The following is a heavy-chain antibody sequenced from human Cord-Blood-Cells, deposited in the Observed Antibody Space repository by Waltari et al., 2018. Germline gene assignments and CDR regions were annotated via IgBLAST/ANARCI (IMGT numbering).Heavy chain of an antibody. V-gene: IGHV3-53*01. D-gene: IGHD6-19*01. Sequence: EVQLVESGGGLIQPGGSLRLSCAASGFTVRSTYMSWVGQAPGKGLEWVSVIYSGGSTYYADSVKGRFTISRDNSKNTLYLQMNSLRAEDTAVYYCATNMGAVAGTFDYWGQGTLVTVSS. CDR3: ATNMGAVAGTFDY. CDR2: IYSGGST. J-gene: IGHJ4*02. CDR1: GFTVRSTY.